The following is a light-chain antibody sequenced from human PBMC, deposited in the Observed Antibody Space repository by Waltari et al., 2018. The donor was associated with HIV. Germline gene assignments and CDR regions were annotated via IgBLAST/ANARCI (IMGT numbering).Light chain of an antibody. CDR3: QSSDIRLHGLWV. J-gene: IGLJ3*02. V-gene: IGLV1-40*01. CDR2: AYS. Sequence: QSLLTQPPSVSATPPQRTTLSCTRNKTNIGTGHDHHWYRQLPGKAPTLLIFAYSNRPAGVPDRISGSKSTASASLAITGLRAGDEGYYYCQSSDIRLHGLWVFGGGNKVTVL. CDR1: KTNIGTGHD.